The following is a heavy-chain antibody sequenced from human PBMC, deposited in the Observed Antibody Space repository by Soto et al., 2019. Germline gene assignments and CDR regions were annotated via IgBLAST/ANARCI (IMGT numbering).Heavy chain of an antibody. J-gene: IGHJ4*02. CDR2: IYYSGST. Sequence: SETLSLTCTVSGGSISSGGYYWSWIRQHPGKGLEWIGYIYYSGSTYYNPSLKSRVTISVDTSKNQFSLKLSSVTAADTAVYYCASNPAYSYGQIDYWGQGTLVTVSS. CDR1: GGSISSGGYY. D-gene: IGHD5-18*01. V-gene: IGHV4-31*03. CDR3: ASNPAYSYGQIDY.